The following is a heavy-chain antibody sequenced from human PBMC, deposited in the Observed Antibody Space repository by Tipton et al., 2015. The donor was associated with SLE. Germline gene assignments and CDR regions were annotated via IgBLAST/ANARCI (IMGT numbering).Heavy chain of an antibody. CDR2: INHSGST. Sequence: TLSLTCAVYGGSFSGYQWSWIRQPPGKGLEWIGEINHSGSTNYNPSLKSRVTLSVDTSKNQFSLKLSSVTAADTAVYYCARAYSSSSGFDYWGQGTLVTVSS. CDR1: GGSFSGYQ. CDR3: ARAYSSSSGFDY. V-gene: IGHV4-34*01. J-gene: IGHJ4*02. D-gene: IGHD6-6*01.